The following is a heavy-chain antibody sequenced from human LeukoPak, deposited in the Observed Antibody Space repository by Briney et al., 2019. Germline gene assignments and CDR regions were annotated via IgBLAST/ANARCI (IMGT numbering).Heavy chain of an antibody. Sequence: GGSLRLSCAASGFTFSSYAMSWVRQAPGKGLEWVSAISGSGGSTYYADSVKGRFTISRDNSKNTLYLQMNSLRAEDTAVYYCAKEVEYYYDSSGYLLRKGENYYFDYWGQGTLVTVSS. CDR3: AKEVEYYYDSSGYLLRKGENYYFDY. CDR2: ISGSGGST. V-gene: IGHV3-23*01. CDR1: GFTFSSYA. D-gene: IGHD3-22*01. J-gene: IGHJ4*02.